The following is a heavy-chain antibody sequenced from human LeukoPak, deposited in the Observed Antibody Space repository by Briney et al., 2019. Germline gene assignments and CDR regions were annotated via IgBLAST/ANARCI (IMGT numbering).Heavy chain of an antibody. V-gene: IGHV4-59*08. CDR1: GGSISSYY. Sequence: SETLSLTCSVSGGSISSYYWSWIRQPPGKGLEWIGYIYDSGSTNFKSPLKSRVTMSGDTSKNQFSLKLSSVTAADTAVYYCARGPITMIVVATPYYFDYWGQGTLVTVSS. D-gene: IGHD3-22*01. CDR2: IYDSGST. J-gene: IGHJ4*02. CDR3: ARGPITMIVVATPYYFDY.